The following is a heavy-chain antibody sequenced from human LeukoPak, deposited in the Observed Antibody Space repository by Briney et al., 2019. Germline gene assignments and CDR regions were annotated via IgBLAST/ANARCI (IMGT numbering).Heavy chain of an antibody. CDR3: ASGRQLGY. CDR1: GFTFSNYW. CDR2: IKEDGSEK. J-gene: IGHJ4*02. V-gene: IGHV3-7*01. D-gene: IGHD6-6*01. Sequence: GESLRLSCAASGFTFSNYWMSWVRQASGKGLEWVANIKEDGSEKYYVDSVKGRLTISRDNAKNSLYLQMNSLRAEDTAIYYCASGRQLGYWGQGTLVTVSS.